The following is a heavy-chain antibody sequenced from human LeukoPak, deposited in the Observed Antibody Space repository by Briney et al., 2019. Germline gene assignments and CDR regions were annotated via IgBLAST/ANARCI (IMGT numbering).Heavy chain of an antibody. CDR1: GGSISSSSNY. CDR2: IYYSGST. CDR3: ARHRAAYSDSPPNRGYFDY. D-gene: IGHD3-22*01. Sequence: SETLYLTCTVSGGSISSSSNYWGWIRQPQGKGLEWIGSIYYSGSTSYNPSLKSRVTISVDTSKNQFSLKLSSVTAADTAVYYCARHRAAYSDSPPNRGYFDYWGQGTLVTVSS. V-gene: IGHV4-39*01. J-gene: IGHJ4*02.